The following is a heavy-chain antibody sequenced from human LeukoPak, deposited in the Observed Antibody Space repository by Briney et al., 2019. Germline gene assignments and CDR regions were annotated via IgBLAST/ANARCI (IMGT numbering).Heavy chain of an antibody. D-gene: IGHD3-22*01. CDR1: GFTFSSYG. CDR3: AKLSYYDSSGYPGW. CDR2: ISYDGSNK. Sequence: GGSLRLSCAASGFTFSSYGMHWVRQAPGKGLEWVAVISYDGSNKYYADSVKGRFTISRDNSKNTLYLQMNSLRAEDTAVYYCAKLSYYDSSGYPGWWGQGTLVTVSS. V-gene: IGHV3-30*18. J-gene: IGHJ4*02.